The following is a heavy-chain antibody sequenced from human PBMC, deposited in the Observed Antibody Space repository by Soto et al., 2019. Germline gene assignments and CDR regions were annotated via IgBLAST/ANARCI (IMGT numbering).Heavy chain of an antibody. V-gene: IGHV4-59*08. D-gene: IGHD3-10*01. CDR2: IDSNGGT. CDR3: VRQGFGRLHGLVDV. Sequence: QVQLQESGPGLVKPSETLSLTCTVSDDSSSSYKWSWIRLPPGRRLEWIGYIDSNGGTSYNPSLQSLVTISIDTSTKQFSLKLNSVTAADTAVYYCVRQGFGRLHGLVDVWGQGTTVTVSS. CDR1: DDSSSSYK. J-gene: IGHJ6*02.